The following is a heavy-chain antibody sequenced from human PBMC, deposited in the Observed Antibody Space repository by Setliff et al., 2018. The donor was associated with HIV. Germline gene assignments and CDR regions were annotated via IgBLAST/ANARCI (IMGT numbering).Heavy chain of an antibody. Sequence: GASVKVSCKVSGYTFPDYYFQWVRQAPGKGLEWVGLIDPDRGETVYAEKFQGRVTITADRSKDIAYMKLSSLRYEDTAMYYCAWGTQRPIDSWGQGTLVTDSS. CDR1: GYTFPDYY. V-gene: IGHV1-69-2*01. D-gene: IGHD3-16*01. CDR3: AWGTQRPIDS. CDR2: IDPDRGET. J-gene: IGHJ4*02.